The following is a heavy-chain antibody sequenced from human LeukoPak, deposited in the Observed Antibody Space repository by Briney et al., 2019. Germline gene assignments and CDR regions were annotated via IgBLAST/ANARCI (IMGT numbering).Heavy chain of an antibody. V-gene: IGHV3-74*01. D-gene: IGHD5-24*01. J-gene: IGHJ5*02. CDR1: GFTFSTYW. Sequence: GGSLRLSCAASGFTFSTYWMHWVRQTPGKGLAWVSRVNPDGSSINYADSVKGRFTISRDNAKSTLYLQIKSVTAEDTAVYYCATAGNYRFDNWGQGILVTVSS. CDR3: ATAGNYRFDN. CDR2: VNPDGSSI.